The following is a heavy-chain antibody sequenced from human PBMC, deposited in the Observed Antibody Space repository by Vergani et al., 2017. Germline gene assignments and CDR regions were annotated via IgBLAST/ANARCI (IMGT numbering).Heavy chain of an antibody. CDR2: ISGSGGST. Sequence: EVQLLESGGGLVQPGGSLRLSCAAPGFTFSSYAMSWVRQAPGKGLEWVSAISGSGGSTYYADSVKGRFTISRDNSKNTLYLQMNSLRAEDTAVYYCAKTYYYDSSGSPSDYWGQGTLVTVSS. CDR1: GFTFSSYA. J-gene: IGHJ4*02. D-gene: IGHD3-22*01. V-gene: IGHV3-23*01. CDR3: AKTYYYDSSGSPSDY.